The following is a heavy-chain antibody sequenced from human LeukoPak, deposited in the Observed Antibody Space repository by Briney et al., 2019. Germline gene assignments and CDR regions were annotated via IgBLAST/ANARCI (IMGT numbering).Heavy chain of an antibody. CDR1: GYTFTGYY. Sequence: GASVKVSCKASGYTFTGYYMHWVRQAPGQGLEWMGWINPNSGGTNYAQKFQGRVTMTRDTSISTAYMELSGLRSDDTAVYYCARGARHYYDSSGYHWFDPWGQGTLVTVSS. D-gene: IGHD3-22*01. J-gene: IGHJ5*02. CDR3: ARGARHYYDSSGYHWFDP. V-gene: IGHV1-2*02. CDR2: INPNSGGT.